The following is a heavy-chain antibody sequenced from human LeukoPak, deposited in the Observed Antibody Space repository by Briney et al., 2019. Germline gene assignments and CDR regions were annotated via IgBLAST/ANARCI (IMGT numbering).Heavy chain of an antibody. Sequence: GGSLRLSCAASGFTVSSNYMSWVRQAPGKGLEWVSLIYSGGSTSYADSVKGRFTISRDDSKNTLYLQMNSLRTEDTAIYYCTRDFRIVVTDYWGQGTLVTVSS. CDR2: IYSGGST. V-gene: IGHV3-53*05. CDR1: GFTVSSNY. J-gene: IGHJ4*02. CDR3: TRDFRIVVTDY. D-gene: IGHD1-26*01.